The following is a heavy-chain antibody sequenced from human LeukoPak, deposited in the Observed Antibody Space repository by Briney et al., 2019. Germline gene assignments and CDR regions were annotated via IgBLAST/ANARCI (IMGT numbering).Heavy chain of an antibody. Sequence: GGSLRLSCAVSGFTFSTYNMNWVRQAPGKGLEWVSYISTSSRTIYYADSVKGRFTISRDNAKNSLYLQMNSLRAEDTAVYYCARDGYDFWSDYPTXXDYWXQGTLVTVSS. D-gene: IGHD3-3*01. CDR3: ARDGYDFWSDYPTXXDY. CDR1: GFTFSTYN. V-gene: IGHV3-48*01. J-gene: IGHJ4*02. CDR2: ISTSSRTI.